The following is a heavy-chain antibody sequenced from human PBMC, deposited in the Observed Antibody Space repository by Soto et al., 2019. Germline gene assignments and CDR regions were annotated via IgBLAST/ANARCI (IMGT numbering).Heavy chain of an antibody. V-gene: IGHV3-33*01. CDR1: GFTFSSYG. J-gene: IGHJ6*02. CDR2: IWYDGSNK. D-gene: IGHD1-1*01. CDR3: ARGQNEMGVYYYYGMDV. Sequence: GGSLRLSCAASGFTFSSYGMHWVRQAPGKGLEWVAVIWYDGSNKYYADSVKGRFTISRDNSKNTLYLQMNSLRAEDTAVYYCARGQNEMGVYYYYGMDVWGQGTTVTVSS.